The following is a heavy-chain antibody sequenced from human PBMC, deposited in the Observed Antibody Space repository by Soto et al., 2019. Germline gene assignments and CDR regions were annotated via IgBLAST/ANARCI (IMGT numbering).Heavy chain of an antibody. Sequence: QVQFMQSGAEVKKPGASVKVSCKASGYTFNSHAIHWVRQAPGQRPEWLGWINAGNGNTYYSEKFEGRVTFTRDTLATTVNMELTSRTYEDTAVYYCGRDQSGIGYYVDWFDPWGQGTLVTVSS. CDR1: GYTFNSHA. V-gene: IGHV1-3*01. D-gene: IGHD3-10*02. CDR3: GRDQSGIGYYVDWFDP. J-gene: IGHJ5*02. CDR2: INAGNGNT.